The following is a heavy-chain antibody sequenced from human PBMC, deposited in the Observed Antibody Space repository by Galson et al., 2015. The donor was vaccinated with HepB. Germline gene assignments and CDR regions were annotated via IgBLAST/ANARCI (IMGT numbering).Heavy chain of an antibody. J-gene: IGHJ4*02. CDR1: GGTFSSYA. V-gene: IGHV1-69*13. CDR3: ARVFDSSSWYSYFDY. Sequence: SVKVSCKASGGTFSSYAISWVRQAPGQGLEWMGGIIPIFGTANYAQKFQGRVTITADESTSTAYMELSSLRSEDTAVYYCARVFDSSSWYSYFDYWGQGTLVTVSS. D-gene: IGHD6-13*01. CDR2: IIPIFGTA.